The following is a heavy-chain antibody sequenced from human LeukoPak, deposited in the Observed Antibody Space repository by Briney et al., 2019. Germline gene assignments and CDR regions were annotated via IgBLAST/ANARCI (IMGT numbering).Heavy chain of an antibody. Sequence: GGSLRLSCAASGFTFSSYGMSWVRQAPGKGLEWVSAISGSGGSTYYADSVKGRFTISRDNSKNTLYLQMNSLSAEDTAVYYCAKAHLTYGGKKMDYWGQGTLVTVSS. J-gene: IGHJ4*02. V-gene: IGHV3-23*01. D-gene: IGHD4-23*01. CDR3: AKAHLTYGGKKMDY. CDR2: ISGSGGST. CDR1: GFTFSSYG.